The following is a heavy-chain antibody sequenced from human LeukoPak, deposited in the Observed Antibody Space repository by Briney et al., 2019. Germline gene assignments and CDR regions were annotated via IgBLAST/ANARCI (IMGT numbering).Heavy chain of an antibody. CDR2: IKQDGSEK. CDR3: ARDWGYLTGENDY. CDR1: GFTFSSYW. Sequence: GGSLRLSCAASGFTFSSYWMSWVRQAPGKGLEWVANIKQDGSEKYYVDSVKGRFTISRDNAKNSLYLQMNSLRAEDTAVYYCARDWGYLTGENDYWGQGTLVTVSS. D-gene: IGHD3-10*01. J-gene: IGHJ4*02. V-gene: IGHV3-7*01.